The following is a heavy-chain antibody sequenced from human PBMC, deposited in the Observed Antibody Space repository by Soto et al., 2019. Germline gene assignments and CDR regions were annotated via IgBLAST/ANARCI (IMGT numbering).Heavy chain of an antibody. J-gene: IGHJ5*02. CDR3: ARVVPGAEAWFGP. Sequence: AASVKVSCKTSGYTFSNYGITWVRQAPGQPLEWLGWISLYSDGTNYAQKFQGRVSMTTDTSTTTAYMELRSLRSDDTAVYYRARVVPGAEAWFGPWGQGTLVTVSS. V-gene: IGHV1-18*01. D-gene: IGHD2-2*01. CDR1: GYTFSNYG. CDR2: ISLYSDGT.